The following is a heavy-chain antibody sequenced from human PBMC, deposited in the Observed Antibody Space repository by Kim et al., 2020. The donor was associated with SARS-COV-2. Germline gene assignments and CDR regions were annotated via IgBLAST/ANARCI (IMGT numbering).Heavy chain of an antibody. CDR2: INHSGST. CDR1: GGSFSGYY. D-gene: IGHD1-26*01. V-gene: IGHV4-34*01. J-gene: IGHJ5*01. CDR3: ARGRRSPGAARTENWFDP. Sequence: SETLSLTCAVDGGSFSGYYWSWIRQPPGKGLEWIGEINHSGSTNYNPSLKSRVTISVDTSKNQFSLKLSSVTAADTAVYYCARGRRSPGAARTENWFDPWGQGTLVTVSS.